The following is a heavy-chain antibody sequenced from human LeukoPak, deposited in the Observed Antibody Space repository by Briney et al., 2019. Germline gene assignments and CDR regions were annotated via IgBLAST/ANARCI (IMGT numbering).Heavy chain of an antibody. J-gene: IGHJ4*02. Sequence: GGSLRLSCAASGLTFSNAWMSWVRQAPGKGLEWVGRIKSKTDGGTTDYAAPVKGRFTISRDDSKNTLYLQMNSLKTEDTAVYYCTTDLTYYYDSSVPYWGQGTLVTVSS. CDR2: IKSKTDGGTT. CDR1: GLTFSNAW. D-gene: IGHD3-22*01. V-gene: IGHV3-15*01. CDR3: TTDLTYYYDSSVPY.